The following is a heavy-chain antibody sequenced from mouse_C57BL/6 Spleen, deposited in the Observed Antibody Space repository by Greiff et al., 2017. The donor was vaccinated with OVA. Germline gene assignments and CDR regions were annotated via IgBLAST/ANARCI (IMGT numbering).Heavy chain of an antibody. J-gene: IGHJ2*01. Sequence: QVQLQQPGAELVKPGASVKLSCKASGYTFTSYWMHWVKQRPGRGLEWIGMIDPNSGGTKYNEKFKSKATLTVDKPSSTAYMQLSSLTSEDSAVYYCASRGVVALDYWGQGTTLTVSS. V-gene: IGHV1-72*01. CDR1: GYTFTSYW. CDR3: ASRGVVALDY. D-gene: IGHD1-1*01. CDR2: IDPNSGGT.